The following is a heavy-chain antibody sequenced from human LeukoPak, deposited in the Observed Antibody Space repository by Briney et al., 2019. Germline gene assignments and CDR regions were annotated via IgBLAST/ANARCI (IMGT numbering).Heavy chain of an antibody. D-gene: IGHD3-10*01. CDR1: GFTFSSYW. CDR2: INNPGTST. J-gene: IGHJ6*02. CDR3: ARGVYGMDV. Sequence: GGSLRLSCAASGFTFSSYWMHWVRQAPGKGLVWVSRINNPGTSTNYADSVKGRFTISRDNAKNTLYLQINSLRAEDTAVYYCARGVYGMDVWGQGTTVTVSS. V-gene: IGHV3-74*01.